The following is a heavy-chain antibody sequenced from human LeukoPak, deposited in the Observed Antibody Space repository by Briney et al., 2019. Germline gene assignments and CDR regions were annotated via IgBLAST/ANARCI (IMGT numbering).Heavy chain of an antibody. J-gene: IGHJ3*02. D-gene: IGHD2-2*01. CDR3: ARGNYWAEKDIVVVPAAIDIAAAGTCALDI. CDR2: INHSGST. Sequence: PSETLSLTCAVYGGSFSGYYWSWIRQPPGKGLEWIGEINHSGSTNYNPSLKSRVTISVDTSKNQFSLKLSSVTAADTAVYYCARGNYWAEKDIVVVPAAIDIAAAGTCALDIWGQGTMVTVSS. CDR1: GGSFSGYY. V-gene: IGHV4-34*01.